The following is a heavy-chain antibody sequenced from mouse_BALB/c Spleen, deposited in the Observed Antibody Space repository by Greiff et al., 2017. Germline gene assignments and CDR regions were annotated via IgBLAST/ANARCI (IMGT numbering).Heavy chain of an antibody. CDR2: ISDGGSYT. CDR3: AGDPIYYGNYGFAY. J-gene: IGHJ3*01. Sequence: EVQGVESGGGLVKPGGSLKLSCAASGFTFSDYYMYWVRQTPEKRLEWVATISDGGSYTYYPDSVKGRFTISRDNAKNNLYLQMSSLKSEDTAMYYCAGDPIYYGNYGFAYWGQGTLVTVSA. V-gene: IGHV5-4*02. D-gene: IGHD2-1*01. CDR1: GFTFSDYY.